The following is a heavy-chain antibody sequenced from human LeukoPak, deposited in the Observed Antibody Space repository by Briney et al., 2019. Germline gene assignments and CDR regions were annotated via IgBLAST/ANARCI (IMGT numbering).Heavy chain of an antibody. Sequence: SETLSLTCAVYGVSFSGYYWSWIRQPPGQGREWRGEINDSGSTNYNPSLNSRVTISVDTSKNQFSLKLSSVPAADTAVYYCARVDIPGIAADGTEYYHYYMDVWAKGPTVTVSS. J-gene: IGHJ6*03. CDR2: INDSGST. D-gene: IGHD6-13*01. CDR3: ARVDIPGIAADGTEYYHYYMDV. CDR1: GVSFSGYY. V-gene: IGHV4-34*01.